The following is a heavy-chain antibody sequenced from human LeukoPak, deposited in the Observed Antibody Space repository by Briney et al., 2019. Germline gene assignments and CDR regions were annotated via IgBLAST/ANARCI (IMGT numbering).Heavy chain of an antibody. J-gene: IGHJ4*02. CDR3: ARGGLVPNIFPYYFDS. CDR1: GFTFSSHW. V-gene: IGHV3-7*03. CDR2: IKEDGGEK. D-gene: IGHD6-19*01. Sequence: GGSLRLSCAASGFTFSSHWMSWVRQAPGEGREWVANIKEDGGEKYYVDSVKGRFTISRDNAKNPLYMQMNTLKAEDTAVYYCARGGLVPNIFPYYFDSWGQGTMVTVSS.